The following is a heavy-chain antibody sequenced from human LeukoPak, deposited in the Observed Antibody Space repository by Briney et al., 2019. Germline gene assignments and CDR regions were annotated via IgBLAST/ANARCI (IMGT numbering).Heavy chain of an antibody. CDR3: ARFGSSWDLDY. D-gene: IGHD6-13*01. CDR2: IYSGGST. Sequence: PGGSLRLSCAASGFTVSSNYMGWVRQAPGKGLEWVSVIYSGGSTYYADSVKGRFTISRDNSKNTLYLQMNSLRAEDTAVYYCARFGSSWDLDYWGQGTLVTVSS. CDR1: GFTVSSNY. V-gene: IGHV3-66*02. J-gene: IGHJ4*02.